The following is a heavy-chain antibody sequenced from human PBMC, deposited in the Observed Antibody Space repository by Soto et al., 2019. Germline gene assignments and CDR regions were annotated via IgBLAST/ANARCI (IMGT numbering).Heavy chain of an antibody. J-gene: IGHJ6*02. CDR3: ARDWLGYSDGSPAAMKSYYYGMDV. Sequence: PSETLSLTCTVSGGYLSSYYWSWLRQPPGKGLEWIGYIYYSGSTNYNPSLKSRVTISVDTSKNQFSLKLSSVTAADTAVYYCARDWLGYSDGSPAAMKSYYYGMDVWGQGTTVTVSS. CDR1: GGYLSSYY. D-gene: IGHD2-2*01. CDR2: IYYSGST. V-gene: IGHV4-59*01.